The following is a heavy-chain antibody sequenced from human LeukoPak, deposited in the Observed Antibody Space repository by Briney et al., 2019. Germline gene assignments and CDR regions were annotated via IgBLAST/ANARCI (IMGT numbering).Heavy chain of an antibody. CDR1: GFTFSSYW. J-gene: IGHJ4*02. Sequence: GGSLRLSCAPSGFTFSSYWMSWVRQAPGKGLEWVANIKEDGSDEYYVDSVRGRFTIARDNAKNSLYLQMNSLRAEDTAVYYCARAGDGTAARDYWGQGTLVTVS. CDR3: ARAGDGTAARDY. V-gene: IGHV3-7*01. D-gene: IGHD2-15*01. CDR2: IKEDGSDE.